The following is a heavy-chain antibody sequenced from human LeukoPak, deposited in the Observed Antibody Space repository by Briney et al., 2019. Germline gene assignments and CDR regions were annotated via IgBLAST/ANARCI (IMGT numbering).Heavy chain of an antibody. V-gene: IGHV3-23*01. J-gene: IGHJ6*03. CDR2: ISAIDGST. CDR1: GFTFTSYA. Sequence: GGSLRLSCAVSGFTFTSYAMSWVRQAPGKGLEWVSPISAIDGSTYYPNSVKGRFTISRDTSKNTLYLQMNSLRAEDTAVYYCAKNSQTGSTWYYHMDVWGKGTTVTVSS. D-gene: IGHD1-7*01. CDR3: AKNSQTGSTWYYHMDV.